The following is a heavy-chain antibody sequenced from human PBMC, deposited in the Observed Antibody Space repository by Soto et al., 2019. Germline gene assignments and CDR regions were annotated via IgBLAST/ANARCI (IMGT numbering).Heavy chain of an antibody. CDR1: GFSLSTSGVG. V-gene: IGHV2-5*02. CDR3: AHSIRGVTTPHWFDP. CDR2: IYSDDDK. D-gene: IGHD3-10*01. Sequence: QITLKESGPTLVKPTQTLTLTCTFSGFSLSTSGVGVGWIRQPPGKALEWLALIYSDDDKRYSPSLKSRLTITKDTSKNQVVLTMTNTDPVDTATYYCAHSIRGVTTPHWFDPWGQGTLVTVSS. J-gene: IGHJ5*02.